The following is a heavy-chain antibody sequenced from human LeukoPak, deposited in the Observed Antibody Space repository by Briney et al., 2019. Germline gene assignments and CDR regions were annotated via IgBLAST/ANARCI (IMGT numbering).Heavy chain of an antibody. CDR2: ISAYNGNT. V-gene: IGHV1-18*01. CDR3: AREMATTPNYYYGMDV. CDR1: GYTFTSYG. D-gene: IGHD5-24*01. Sequence: ASVKVSCKAPGYTFTSYGISWVRQAPGQGLEWMGWISAYNGNTNYAQKLQGRVTMTTDTSTSTAYMELRSLRSDDTAVYYGAREMATTPNYYYGMDVWGQGTTVTVSS. J-gene: IGHJ6*02.